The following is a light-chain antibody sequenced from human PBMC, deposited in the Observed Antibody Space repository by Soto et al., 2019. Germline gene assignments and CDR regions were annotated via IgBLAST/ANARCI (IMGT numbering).Light chain of an antibody. CDR2: GAS. V-gene: IGKV3D-20*02. J-gene: IGKJ5*01. CDR1: QSVRSDY. Sequence: EVVLTQSPGTLSLSPGERATLSCRASQSVRSDYLAWYQQKPGQAPRLLIYGASSRATGIPDRFSGSGSGTDSTLTISSLEPEDFAVYYCQQRSNWPPITFGQGTRLAIK. CDR3: QQRSNWPPIT.